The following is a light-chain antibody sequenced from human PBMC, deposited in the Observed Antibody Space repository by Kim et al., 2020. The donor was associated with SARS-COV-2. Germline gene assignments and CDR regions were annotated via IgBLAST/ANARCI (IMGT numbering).Light chain of an antibody. CDR2: GAS. J-gene: IGKJ4*01. V-gene: IGKV3D-15*01. Sequence: EIVMTQSPATLSVSPGERATLSCRASQSVSSNLAWYQQKPGQPPRLLISGASTRATGIPARFSGSGAGTEFTLTISSLQSEDFAVYYCQQYSYWPLTFGGGTKVDIK. CDR1: QSVSSN. CDR3: QQYSYWPLT.